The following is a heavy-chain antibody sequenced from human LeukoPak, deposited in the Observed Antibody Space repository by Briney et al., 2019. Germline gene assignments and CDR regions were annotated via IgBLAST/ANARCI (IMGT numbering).Heavy chain of an antibody. CDR1: GGSISSSSYC. CDR2: IYYSRST. CDR3: ARDGITVVRGALYYFDY. D-gene: IGHD3-10*01. V-gene: IGHV4-39*07. Sequence: SETLSLTCTVSGGSISSSSYCWGWIRQPPGKGLEWIGSIYYSRSTYYNPSLKSRVTISVDTSKNQFSPKLSSVTAADTAVYYCARDGITVVRGALYYFDYWGQGTLVTVSS. J-gene: IGHJ4*02.